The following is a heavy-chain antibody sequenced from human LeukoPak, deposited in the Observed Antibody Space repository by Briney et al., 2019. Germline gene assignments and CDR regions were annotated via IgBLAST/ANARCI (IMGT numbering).Heavy chain of an antibody. D-gene: IGHD5-12*01. CDR2: ISSSSSYI. J-gene: IGHJ4*02. Sequence: QSGGSLRLSCAASGFTFDDYGMSWVRQAPGKGLEWVSSISSSSSYIYYADSVKGRFTISRDNSKNTLYLQMNSLRAEDTAVYYCAKGRLPYSGYDSASDYWGQGTLVTVSS. CDR1: GFTFDDYG. V-gene: IGHV3-23*01. CDR3: AKGRLPYSGYDSASDY.